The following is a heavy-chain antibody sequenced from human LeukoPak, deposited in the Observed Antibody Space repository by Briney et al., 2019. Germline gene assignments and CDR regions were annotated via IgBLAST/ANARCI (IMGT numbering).Heavy chain of an antibody. V-gene: IGHV4-39*01. Sequence: GSLRLSCAASGFTFSDYYMSWIRQPPGKGLEWIGSIYYSGSTYYNPSLKSRVTISVDTSKNQFSLKLSSVTAADTAVYYCARQQLAPYYFDYWGQGTLVTVSS. J-gene: IGHJ4*02. CDR3: ARQQLAPYYFDY. D-gene: IGHD6-6*01. CDR2: IYYSGST. CDR1: GFTFSDYY.